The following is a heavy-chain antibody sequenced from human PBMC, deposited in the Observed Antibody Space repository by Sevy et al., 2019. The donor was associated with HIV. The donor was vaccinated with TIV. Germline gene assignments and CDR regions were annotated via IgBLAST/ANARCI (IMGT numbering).Heavy chain of an antibody. J-gene: IGHJ4*02. D-gene: IGHD2-8*02. Sequence: GGSLRLSCAASGFTFSYFGMHWVRQAPGKGLEWVTFIQFDGSSQYYAESVKGRFTILRDNTKNTLYLQMNSLRRDDTAVYYCAKNTAAVGVGGFDYWGQGALVTVSS. V-gene: IGHV3-30*02. CDR2: IQFDGSSQ. CDR3: AKNTAAVGVGGFDY. CDR1: GFTFSYFG.